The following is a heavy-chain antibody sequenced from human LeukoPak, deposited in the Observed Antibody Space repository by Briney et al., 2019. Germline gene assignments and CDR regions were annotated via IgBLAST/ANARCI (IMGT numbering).Heavy chain of an antibody. J-gene: IGHJ6*03. CDR1: GYSFTNYW. CDR3: ARQSPASSGGYYYYMDV. V-gene: IGHV5-51*01. Sequence: GESLKISCKASGYSFTNYWIAWVGQMPGKGLEWMGILYPGDSDARYSPSFQGQVTISADKSISTAYLQLSSLKASDSAIYYCARQSPASSGGYYYYMDVWAKGTTVTVS. D-gene: IGHD3-10*01. CDR2: LYPGDSDA.